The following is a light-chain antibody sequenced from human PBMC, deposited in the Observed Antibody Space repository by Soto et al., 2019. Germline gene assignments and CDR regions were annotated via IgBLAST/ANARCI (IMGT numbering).Light chain of an antibody. Sequence: EIVLTQSPATLSLSPGDRATLSCRASQSVGSYLGWYQQRPGQARRLLIYDASNRATGIPARFSGSGSGTDFTLTISSLGPEDFAVYYCQQRSDWPSTFGGGTKVEIK. CDR3: QQRSDWPST. V-gene: IGKV3-11*01. CDR2: DAS. CDR1: QSVGSY. J-gene: IGKJ4*01.